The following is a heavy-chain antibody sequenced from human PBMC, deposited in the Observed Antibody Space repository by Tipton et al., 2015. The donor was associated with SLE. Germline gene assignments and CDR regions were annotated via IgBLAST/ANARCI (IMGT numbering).Heavy chain of an antibody. J-gene: IGHJ3*02. Sequence: TLSLTCSVSGVSITNSYWGWIRQPPGKGLEWIGYIYYSSYTNYNPSLKSRVTTSFDRSKNQFSLNLNSVTAADTATYYCARVRGGWANDASDIWGQGTMVTVSS. V-gene: IGHV4-59*01. CDR3: ARVRGGWANDASDI. D-gene: IGHD6-19*01. CDR2: IYYSSYT. CDR1: GVSITNSY.